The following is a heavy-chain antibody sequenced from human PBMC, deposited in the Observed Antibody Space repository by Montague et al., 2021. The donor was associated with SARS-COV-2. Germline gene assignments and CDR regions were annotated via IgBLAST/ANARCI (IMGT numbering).Heavy chain of an antibody. V-gene: IGHV3-21*01. D-gene: IGHD3-9*01. CDR2: ISSSSSYI. CDR3: ARDRLNTDYDILTGYSAGPNWFDP. CDR1: GFTFSSYS. J-gene: IGHJ5*02. Sequence: PLRPSCAASGFTFSSYSMNWVRQAPGKGLEWVSSISSSSSYIYYXXSLKGRFTISRDNAKNSLYLQMNSLRAEDTAVYYCARDRLNTDYDILTGYSAGPNWFDPWGQGTLVTVSS.